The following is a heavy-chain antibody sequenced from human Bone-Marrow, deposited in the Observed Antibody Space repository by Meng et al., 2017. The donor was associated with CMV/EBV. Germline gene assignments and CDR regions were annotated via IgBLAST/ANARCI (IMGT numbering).Heavy chain of an antibody. D-gene: IGHD2-2*01. J-gene: IGHJ1*01. CDR3: ASPTRCSSTSCYGYFQH. V-gene: IGHV3-30*04. CDR1: GFTFSSYA. Sequence: GESLKISCAASGFTFSSYAMHWVRQAPGKGLEWVAVISYDGSNKYYADSVKGRFTISRDNSKNTLYLQMNSLRAEDTAVYYCASPTRCSSTSCYGYFQHWGQGTLVTVSS. CDR2: ISYDGSNK.